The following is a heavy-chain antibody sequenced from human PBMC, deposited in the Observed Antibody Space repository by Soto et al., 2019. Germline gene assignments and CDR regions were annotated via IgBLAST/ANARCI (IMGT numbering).Heavy chain of an antibody. CDR3: ARAAYRSLWFLSH. CDR1: GLTYSSSA. CDR2: INPILGTP. V-gene: IGHV1-69*13. J-gene: IGHJ4*02. Sequence: SVKVSCKASGLTYSSSAISWVRQAPGQGPEWMGGINPILGTPDYAPKFQGRVTIIADESASTAYMELSGLRSDDTGVYYCARAAYRSLWFLSHWAQGTLVTVSS. D-gene: IGHD3-9*01.